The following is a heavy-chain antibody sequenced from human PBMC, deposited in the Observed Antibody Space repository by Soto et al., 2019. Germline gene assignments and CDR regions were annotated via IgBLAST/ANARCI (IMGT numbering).Heavy chain of an antibody. CDR1: GFTFSSYG. CDR2: ISYDGSNK. J-gene: IGHJ6*02. D-gene: IGHD2-15*01. V-gene: IGHV3-30*18. Sequence: QVQLVESGGGVVQPGRSLRLSCAASGFTFSSYGMHWVRQAPGKGLEWVAVISYDGSNKYYADSVKGRFTISRDNSKNQLYLQMNSLRAEDTAVYYCAKDRGGNSYYYGMDVWGQGTTVTVSS. CDR3: AKDRGGNSYYYGMDV.